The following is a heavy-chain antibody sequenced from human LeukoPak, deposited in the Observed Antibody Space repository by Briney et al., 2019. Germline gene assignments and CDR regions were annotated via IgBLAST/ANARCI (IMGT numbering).Heavy chain of an antibody. J-gene: IGHJ4*02. D-gene: IGHD3-22*01. CDR2: INHSGST. Sequence: SETLSLTCAVYGGSFSGYYWSWIRQPPGKGLEWIGGINHSGSTNYNPSLKSRVTISVDTSKNQFSLKLSSVTAADTAVYYCARHLAGYYPYYFDYWGQGTLVTVSS. V-gene: IGHV4-34*01. CDR1: GGSFSGYY. CDR3: ARHLAGYYPYYFDY.